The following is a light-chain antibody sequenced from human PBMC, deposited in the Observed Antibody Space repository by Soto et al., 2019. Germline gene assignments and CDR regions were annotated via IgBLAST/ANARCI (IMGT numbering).Light chain of an antibody. V-gene: IGKV3-11*01. CDR1: QSVSNC. CDR2: DAS. CDR3: QQRSNWPRT. Sequence: EIVLTQSPATLSLSPGERATLSCRASQSVSNCLAWYQQKPGQAPRLLIYDASNRATGIPARFSGSGSGTDFTLTISSLEPEDFAVYYCQQRSNWPRTFGQGTKVDIK. J-gene: IGKJ1*01.